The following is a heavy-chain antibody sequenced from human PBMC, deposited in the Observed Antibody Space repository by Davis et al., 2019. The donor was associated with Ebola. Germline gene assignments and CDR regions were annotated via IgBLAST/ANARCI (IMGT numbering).Heavy chain of an antibody. CDR1: GYSFSSYW. CDR2: IYPGDSDT. CDR3: ARQESLYGWSDY. J-gene: IGHJ4*02. V-gene: IGHV5-51*01. Sequence: GGSLRLSCKSSGYSFSSYWIAWVRQMPGKGLEYMGIIYPGDSDTRYSPSFEGQVTISVDRSITTTYLQWRSLRASDTAIYYCARQESLYGWSDYWGQGTLVTVSS. D-gene: IGHD6-19*01.